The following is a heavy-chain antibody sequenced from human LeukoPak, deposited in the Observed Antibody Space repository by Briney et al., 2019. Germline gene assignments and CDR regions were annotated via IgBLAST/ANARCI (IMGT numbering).Heavy chain of an antibody. CDR3: ARGGGMIDPWVFDY. CDR2: IYDSGST. D-gene: IGHD3-22*01. CDR1: AGSISSYH. V-gene: IGHV4-59*01. Sequence: SETLSLTCTVSAGSISSYHWSWIRQPPGKGLEWIAYIYDSGSTNYNPSLKSRVTVSVDTSKNQFSLKLSSVTAADTAVYYCARGGGMIDPWVFDYWGQGTLVTVSS. J-gene: IGHJ4*02.